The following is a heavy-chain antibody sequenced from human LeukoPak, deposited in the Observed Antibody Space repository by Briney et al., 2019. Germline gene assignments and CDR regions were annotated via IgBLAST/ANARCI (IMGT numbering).Heavy chain of an antibody. V-gene: IGHV3-30*02. CDR1: GFTFSSYG. CDR2: IWYDGSNK. J-gene: IGHJ4*02. CDR3: AKDHYYGSGSLPDY. Sequence: GGSLRLSCAASGFTFSSYGMHWVRQAPGKGLEWVAVIWYDGSNKYYADSVKGRFTISRDNSKNTLYLQMNSLRAEDTAVYYCAKDHYYGSGSLPDYWGQGTLVTVSS. D-gene: IGHD3-10*01.